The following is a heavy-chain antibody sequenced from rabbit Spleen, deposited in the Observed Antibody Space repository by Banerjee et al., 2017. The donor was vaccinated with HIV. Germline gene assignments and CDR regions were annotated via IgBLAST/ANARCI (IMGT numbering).Heavy chain of an antibody. Sequence: QEQLVESGGGLVQPGASLTLICTASGFSFSGGYDMSWVRQAPGKGLEWIACIVSGSGGSTYYASWAKGRFTIPKTSSTTVTLEMTSLTAADTATYFCARSANNLYRNFNLWGQGTLVTVS. D-gene: IGHD6-1*01. J-gene: IGHJ4*01. CDR2: IVSGSGGST. CDR3: ARSANNLYRNFNL. CDR1: GFSFSGGYD. V-gene: IGHV1S45*01.